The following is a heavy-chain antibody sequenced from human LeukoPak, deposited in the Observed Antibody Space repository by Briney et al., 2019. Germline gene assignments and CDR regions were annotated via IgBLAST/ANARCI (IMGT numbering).Heavy chain of an antibody. D-gene: IGHD2-15*01. Sequence: GGSLRLSCAASGFTFNSYDMTWVRQAPGKALEGVSAVTDSTYFADSVKGRFTISRDSSKNTVYLQMNSLRAEDTAVYYCARYCSGGRCYSGLDPWGQGALVTVSS. V-gene: IGHV3-23*01. CDR2: VTDST. CDR3: ARYCSGGRCYSGLDP. CDR1: GFTFNSYD. J-gene: IGHJ5*02.